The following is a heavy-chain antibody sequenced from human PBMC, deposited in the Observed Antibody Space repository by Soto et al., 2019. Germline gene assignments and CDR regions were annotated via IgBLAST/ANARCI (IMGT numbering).Heavy chain of an antibody. CDR3: GGGSGEQLLSRFDY. V-gene: IGHV4-31*03. J-gene: IGHJ4*02. Sequence: QVQLQESGPGLVKPSQTLSLTCTVSGGSISSGGYYWSWIRQHPGKGLEWIGYIYYSGSTYYNPSLKSRVTIPVGTSKNQFSLKLGSLTAADTAVYYCGGGSGEQLLSRFDYWGQGTLVTVSS. CDR1: GGSISSGGYY. CDR2: IYYSGST. D-gene: IGHD6-6*01.